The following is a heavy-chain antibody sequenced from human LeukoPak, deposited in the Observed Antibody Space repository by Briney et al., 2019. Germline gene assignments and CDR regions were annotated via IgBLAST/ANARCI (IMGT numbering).Heavy chain of an antibody. CDR1: GGSISSGDYY. D-gene: IGHD2-15*01. CDR3: AREAVVAVVRAFDI. J-gene: IGHJ3*02. CDR2: IYYSGST. V-gene: IGHV4-30-4*08. Sequence: SETLSLTCTVSGGSISSGDYYWSWIRQPPGKGLEWIGYIYYSGSTYYNPSLKSRVTISVDTSKNQFSLKLSSVTAADTAVYYCAREAVVAVVRAFDIWGQGTMVTVSS.